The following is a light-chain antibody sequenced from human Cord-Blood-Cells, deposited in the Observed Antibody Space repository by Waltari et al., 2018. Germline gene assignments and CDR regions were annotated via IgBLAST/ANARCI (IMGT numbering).Light chain of an antibody. V-gene: IGKV3-11*01. CDR3: QQRSNWLT. CDR1: QSVSSY. Sequence: EIVLTQSTATLSLSPGERATLACRASQSVSSYLAWYQHAPVQAPRLLIYDASNRATGIPVRFSGSVSGTDFTLAISSREPEDFAVYYCQQRSNWLTFGGGTKGEIK. J-gene: IGKJ4*01. CDR2: DAS.